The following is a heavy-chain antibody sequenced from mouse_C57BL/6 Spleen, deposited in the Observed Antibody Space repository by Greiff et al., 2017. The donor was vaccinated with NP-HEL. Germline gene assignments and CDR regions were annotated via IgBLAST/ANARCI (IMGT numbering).Heavy chain of an antibody. CDR1: GYTFTDYY. V-gene: IGHV1-26*01. J-gene: IGHJ4*01. CDR3: ARGGDYDRDYAMDY. Sequence: VQLQQSGPELVKPGASVKISCKASGYTFTDYYMNWVKQSHGKSLEWLGDINPNNGGTSYNQKFKGKATLTVDESSSTAYMELRSLTSEDSAVYYCARGGDYDRDYAMDYWGQGTSVTVSS. D-gene: IGHD2-4*01. CDR2: INPNNGGT.